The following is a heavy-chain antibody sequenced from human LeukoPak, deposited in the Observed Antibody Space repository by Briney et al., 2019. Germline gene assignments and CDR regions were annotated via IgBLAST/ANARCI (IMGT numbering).Heavy chain of an antibody. CDR2: IYYSGST. D-gene: IGHD1-26*01. CDR1: GGSISSHY. Sequence: SETLSLTCTVSGGSISSHYWGWIRQPPGKGLEWIGYIYYSGSTNYNPSLKSRVTISVDTSKNQFSLRLSSVTAEDTAVYYCARASTGSYYLFDYWGQGTLVTVSS. CDR3: ARASTGSYYLFDY. J-gene: IGHJ4*02. V-gene: IGHV4-59*11.